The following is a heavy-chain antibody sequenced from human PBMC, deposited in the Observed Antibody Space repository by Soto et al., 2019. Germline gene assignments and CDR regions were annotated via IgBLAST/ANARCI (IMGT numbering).Heavy chain of an antibody. J-gene: IGHJ3*02. D-gene: IGHD6-19*01. V-gene: IGHV3-30*03. Sequence: QVQLVESGGGAVQPGRSLRLSCAASGFTFDSNGMHWVRQAPGKGLEWVAVITYDGSNKYYGDSVKGRFTTSRDNPKNTLYLQMDSLRAEDTAMYYCARDLRFSSGWLDAFDIWGQGTMVTVST. CDR1: GFTFDSNG. CDR2: ITYDGSNK. CDR3: ARDLRFSSGWLDAFDI.